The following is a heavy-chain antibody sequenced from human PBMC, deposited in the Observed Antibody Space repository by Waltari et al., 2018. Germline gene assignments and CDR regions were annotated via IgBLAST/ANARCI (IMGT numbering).Heavy chain of an antibody. CDR1: GGSISSSSFY. V-gene: IGHV4-39*01. D-gene: IGHD3-22*01. CDR2: IYYSGNT. Sequence: QLQLQESGPGLVKPSETLSLTCSASGGSISSSSFYWAWIRQSPGKGLEWIGSIYYSGNTHYNPSLKSRLTLSIDTSKNQFSVKLSSVTAADTAVYYCARQKYDNSGLFWYFDLWGRGTLVTVSS. CDR3: ARQKYDNSGLFWYFDL. J-gene: IGHJ2*01.